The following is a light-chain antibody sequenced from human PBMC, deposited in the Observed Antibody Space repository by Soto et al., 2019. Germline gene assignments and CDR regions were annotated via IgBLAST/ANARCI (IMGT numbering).Light chain of an antibody. J-gene: IGKJ4*01. CDR3: QQYNNWPPLT. CDR1: QSVSSK. V-gene: IGKV3-15*01. Sequence: EIVMTQSPDTLSVSPGERATLSCRASQSVSSKLAWYQQKVGQAPRLLIYDASTRATGIPARFSGSGSGTEFTLTISSLQSEDFAVYYCQQYNNWPPLTFGGGTKVEIK. CDR2: DAS.